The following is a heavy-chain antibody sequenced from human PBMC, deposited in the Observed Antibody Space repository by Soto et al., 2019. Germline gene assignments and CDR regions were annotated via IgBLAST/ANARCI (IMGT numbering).Heavy chain of an antibody. CDR3: ARELQGLCYFDY. CDR1: EYTFSSYT. D-gene: IGHD4-4*01. V-gene: IGHV1-3*01. J-gene: IGHJ4*02. CDR2: INAGNGDS. Sequence: ASVKVSCKASEYTFSSYTLHWVRQAPGQRLEWMGWINAGNGDSKYSQKFQGRVSISRDTSASTASMELSSLTSEDTAVYYCARELQGLCYFDYWGQGTLVTVSS.